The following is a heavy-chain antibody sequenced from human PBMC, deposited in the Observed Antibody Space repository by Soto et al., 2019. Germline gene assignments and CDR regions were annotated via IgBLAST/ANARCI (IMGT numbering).Heavy chain of an antibody. D-gene: IGHD7-27*01. CDR2: INAGYGNT. J-gene: IGHJ4*02. CDR1: GYTFSSYA. Sequence: QVHLVQSGAEVRKPGASVKVSCKASGYTFSSYAMHWVRQAPGQRLEWMGRINAGYGNTKSSQKFQDRVTISRDTSACTAYMELTSLRSEDTAVYYCARDTGDGTFDFWGQGTLVTVSS. V-gene: IGHV1-3*01. CDR3: ARDTGDGTFDF.